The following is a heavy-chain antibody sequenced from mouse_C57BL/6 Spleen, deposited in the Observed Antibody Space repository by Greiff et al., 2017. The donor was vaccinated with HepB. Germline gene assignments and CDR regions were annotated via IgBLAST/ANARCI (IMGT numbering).Heavy chain of an antibody. D-gene: IGHD1-1*01. CDR3: ARYITTVVGEYAMDY. CDR2: INPSNGGT. Sequence: QVQLQQPGTELVKPGASVKLSCKASGYTFTRYWMHWVKQWPGQGLEWIGNINPSNGGTNYNEKFKSKATLTVDKSSSTAYMQLSSLTSEDSAVFYWARYITTVVGEYAMDYGGQVTSVTVSS. V-gene: IGHV1-53*01. CDR1: GYTFTRYW. J-gene: IGHJ4*01.